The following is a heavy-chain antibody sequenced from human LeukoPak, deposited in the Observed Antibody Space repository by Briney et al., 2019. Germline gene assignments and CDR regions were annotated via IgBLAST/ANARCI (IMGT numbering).Heavy chain of an antibody. J-gene: IGHJ5*02. CDR2: INHSGSP. CDR1: GGSFSGYY. D-gene: IGHD1-1*01. Sequence: PSETLSLTCAVYGGSFSGYYWSWIRQPPGKGLEWIGEINHSGSPNYNPSLKSRVTISVDTSKNQFSLKLSSVTAADTAVYYCARVEWFDPWGQGTLVTVSS. V-gene: IGHV4-34*01. CDR3: ARVEWFDP.